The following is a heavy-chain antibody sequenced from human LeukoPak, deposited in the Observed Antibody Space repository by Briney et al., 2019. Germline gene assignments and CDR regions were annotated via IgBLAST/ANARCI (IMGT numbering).Heavy chain of an antibody. CDR2: IQTTGST. Sequence: PSETLSLTCTVSGGSVTSKHWSWIRQPAGKGLERIGRIQTTGSTNYNPTLESRVTMSVDTSKNQLSLRLTSVTAADTAIFYCAGQPRMASYFDFWGQGILVTVSS. J-gene: IGHJ4*02. CDR3: AGQPRMASYFDF. V-gene: IGHV4-4*07. D-gene: IGHD5-24*01. CDR1: GGSVTSKH.